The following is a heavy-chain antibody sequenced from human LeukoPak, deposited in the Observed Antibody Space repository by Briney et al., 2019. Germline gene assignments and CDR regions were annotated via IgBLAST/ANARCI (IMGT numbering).Heavy chain of an antibody. D-gene: IGHD3-22*01. CDR2: IYYSGST. V-gene: IGHV4-31*11. J-gene: IGHJ3*02. CDR3: AREGSLQIVVVSGAFDI. CDR1: GGSISSGGYY. Sequence: PSETLSLTCAVSGGSISSGGYYWSWIRQHPGKGLEWIGYIYYSGSTYYNPSLKSRVTISVDTSKNQFSLKLSSVTAADTAVYYCAREGSLQIVVVSGAFDIWGQGTMVTVSS.